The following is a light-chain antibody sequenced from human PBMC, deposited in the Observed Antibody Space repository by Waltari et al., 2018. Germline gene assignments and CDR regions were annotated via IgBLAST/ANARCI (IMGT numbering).Light chain of an antibody. CDR3: QQRRDWPLT. V-gene: IGKV3-11*01. J-gene: IGKJ4*01. CDR1: QSVTNY. CDR2: DTS. Sequence: DIVLTQSPAILSLSPGERASLSCRASQSVTNYLAWYQQKPGQSPITLIYDTSNRATGIPARFSGSGFGTDFTLTISSLEPEDFAVYYCQQRRDWPLTFGGGTKVEIK.